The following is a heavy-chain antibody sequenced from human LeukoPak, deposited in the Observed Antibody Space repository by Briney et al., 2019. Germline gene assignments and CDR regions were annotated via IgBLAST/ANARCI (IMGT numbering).Heavy chain of an antibody. Sequence: GGSLRLSCAASGFTFSSYAMSWVRQAPGKGLEWVSDISGSGGSTYYADPVKGRFTISRDNSKNTLYVQMNSLRAEDTAVYYCAKVRYVGYYFDYWGQGTLVTVTS. CDR2: ISGSGGST. CDR3: AKVRYVGYYFDY. J-gene: IGHJ4*02. CDR1: GFTFSSYA. V-gene: IGHV3-23*01. D-gene: IGHD1-1*01.